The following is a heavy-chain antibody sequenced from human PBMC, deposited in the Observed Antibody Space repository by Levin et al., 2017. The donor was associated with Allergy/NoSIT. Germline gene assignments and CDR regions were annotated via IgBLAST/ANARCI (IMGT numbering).Heavy chain of an antibody. CDR3: ARRGDSSGFDC. V-gene: IGHV1-69*04. J-gene: IGHJ5*01. CDR1: GGTFSSSA. Sequence: SVKVSCKASGGTFSSSAIHWVRQAPGQGLEWMGRIIPILGVSNYAQRFQGRVTITADKSTSTAYMELSSLRYEDTAVYYCARRGDSSGFDCWGQGTLVTVSS. CDR2: IIPILGVS. D-gene: IGHD2-15*01.